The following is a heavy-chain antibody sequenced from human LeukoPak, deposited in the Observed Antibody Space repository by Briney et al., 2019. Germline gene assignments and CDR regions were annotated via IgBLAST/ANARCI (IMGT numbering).Heavy chain of an antibody. Sequence: SETLSLTCTVTGGSISSSSCHWGWIRRSPGKGLEWIGNIYYGGSNYYNPSLQSRVTISVDTSKNQFSLKLGSVTAADTAVYYCARDRIVGVERPVDVWGQGTTVTVSS. V-gene: IGHV4-39*02. D-gene: IGHD1-26*01. CDR2: IYYGGSN. CDR1: GGSISSSSCH. J-gene: IGHJ6*02. CDR3: ARDRIVGVERPVDV.